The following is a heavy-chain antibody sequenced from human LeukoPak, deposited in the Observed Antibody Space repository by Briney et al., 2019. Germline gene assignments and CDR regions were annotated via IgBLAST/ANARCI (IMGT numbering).Heavy chain of an antibody. CDR3: ARSSDDFWSGYLPSYYYGMDV. V-gene: IGHV1-69*13. CDR1: GGTFTSYA. J-gene: IGHJ6*02. D-gene: IGHD3-3*01. CDR2: IIPIFGTA. Sequence: SVKVSCKASGGTFTSYAISWVRQAPGQGLEWMGGIIPIFGTANYAQKFQGRVTITADESTSTAYMELSSLRSEDTAVYYCARSSDDFWSGYLPSYYYGMDVWGQGTTVTVSS.